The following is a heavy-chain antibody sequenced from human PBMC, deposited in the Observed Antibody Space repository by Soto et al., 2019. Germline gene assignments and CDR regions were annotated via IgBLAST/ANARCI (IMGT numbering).Heavy chain of an antibody. V-gene: IGHV4-59*01. CDR1: GGSISSYY. Sequence: SETLPLTCTVSGGSISSYYWIWIRQPPGKGLEWIGYIYYSGSTNYNPSLKSRVTMTRDTSTSTVYMELSSLRSEDTAVYFCARDPAYSSASPDPFFDYWGQGTLVTVSS. CDR3: ARDPAYSSASPDPFFDY. J-gene: IGHJ4*02. CDR2: IYYSGST. D-gene: IGHD6-6*01.